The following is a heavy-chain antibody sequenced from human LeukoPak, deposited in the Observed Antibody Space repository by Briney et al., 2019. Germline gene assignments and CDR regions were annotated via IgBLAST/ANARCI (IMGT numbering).Heavy chain of an antibody. CDR1: GFTFSSYS. CDR3: ARRREISSSCRSFDY. Sequence: PGGSLRLSCAASGFTFSSYSMNWVRQAPGKGLEWVSSISSSSSSYIYYADSVKGRFTISRDNAKNSLYLQMNSLRAEDTAVYYCARRREISSSCRSFDYWGQGTLVTVSS. J-gene: IGHJ4*02. V-gene: IGHV3-21*01. CDR2: ISSSSSSYI. D-gene: IGHD6-13*01.